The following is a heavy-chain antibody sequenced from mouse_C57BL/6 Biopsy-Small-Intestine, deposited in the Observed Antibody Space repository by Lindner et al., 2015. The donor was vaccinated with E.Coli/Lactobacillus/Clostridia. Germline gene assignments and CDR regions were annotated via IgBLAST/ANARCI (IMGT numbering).Heavy chain of an antibody. V-gene: IGHV1S135*01. Sequence: VPLQESGPELVKPGASVKMSCKASGYSFTGYNMHWVKQSHGKSLEWIGYIDPYNGATSYNQKFKGKATLTVDKSSSTAYMQLNSLTSEDSAVYYCARGDRYGDYWGQGTTLTVSS. CDR3: ARGDRYGDY. J-gene: IGHJ2*01. CDR1: GYSFTGYN. D-gene: IGHD2-14*01. CDR2: IDPYNGAT.